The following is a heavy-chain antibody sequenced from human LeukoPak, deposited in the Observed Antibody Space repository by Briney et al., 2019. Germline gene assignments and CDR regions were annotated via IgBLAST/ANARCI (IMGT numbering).Heavy chain of an antibody. J-gene: IGHJ4*02. D-gene: IGHD3-3*01. Sequence: SQTLSLTCTVSGGSISSGGYYWSWIRQHPGKGLEWIGYIYYSGSTYYNPSLKSRVTISVDTSKNQFSLKLSSVTAADTAVYYCASSGASGYYTYHYFDYWGQGTLVTVSS. CDR1: GGSISSGGYY. V-gene: IGHV4-31*03. CDR3: ASSGASGYYTYHYFDY. CDR2: IYYSGST.